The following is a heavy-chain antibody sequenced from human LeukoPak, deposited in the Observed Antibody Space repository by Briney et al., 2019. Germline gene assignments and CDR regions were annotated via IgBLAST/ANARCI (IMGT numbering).Heavy chain of an antibody. CDR3: ARDNDSRDPPHFDY. D-gene: IGHD3-16*01. CDR2: ITSRGAYI. J-gene: IGHJ4*02. CDR1: GFTFNNYN. Sequence: GGSLRLSCAAAGFTFNNYNMNWVRQAPGKALEWVSSITSRGAYIFYADSVKGRFTISRDNAKDSLYLQMNSLGPEDTAVYYCARDNDSRDPPHFDYWGQGTLVTVSS. V-gene: IGHV3-21*01.